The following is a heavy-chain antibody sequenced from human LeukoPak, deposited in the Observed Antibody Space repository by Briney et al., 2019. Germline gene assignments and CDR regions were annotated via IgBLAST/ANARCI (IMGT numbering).Heavy chain of an antibody. CDR3: ARGPVDYYGSGSYYSYGMDV. J-gene: IGHJ6*04. CDR2: IIPIFGTS. D-gene: IGHD3-10*01. Sequence: SVKVSCKASVGTFSNYAISWVRQAPGQGREWMGGIIPIFGTSNYAQKFQGRVTITADESTSTAYMELSSLRSEDTAVYYCARGPVDYYGSGSYYSYGMDVWGKGTTVTVSS. V-gene: IGHV1-69*13. CDR1: VGTFSNYA.